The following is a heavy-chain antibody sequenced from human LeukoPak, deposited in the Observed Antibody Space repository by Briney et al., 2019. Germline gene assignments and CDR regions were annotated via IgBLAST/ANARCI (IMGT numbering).Heavy chain of an antibody. J-gene: IGHJ4*02. Sequence: PSQTLSLACSVFGGSISSSSYYCSWIRQPAGKGLDLIGRIYTSGSTNYNPSLKSRVTISLDTSKIQFSLKPSSVTAADTAVYYCAREGRWQLVDYGGQGTLVTVSS. V-gene: IGHV4-61*02. CDR3: AREGRWQLVDY. CDR1: GGSISSSSYY. D-gene: IGHD2-15*01. CDR2: IYTSGST.